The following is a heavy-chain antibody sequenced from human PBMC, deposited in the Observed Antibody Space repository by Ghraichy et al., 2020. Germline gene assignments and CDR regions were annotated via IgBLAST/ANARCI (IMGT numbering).Heavy chain of an antibody. D-gene: IGHD6-13*01. CDR3: ARDLVRNMQLVGPNLYYGMDV. Sequence: GGSLRLSCAASGFTFSSYAMHWVRQAPGKGLEWVAVISYDGSNKYYADSVKGRFTISRDNSKNTLYLQMNSLRAEDTAVYYCARDLVRNMQLVGPNLYYGMDVWGQGTTVTVSS. V-gene: IGHV3-30-3*01. J-gene: IGHJ6*02. CDR2: ISYDGSNK. CDR1: GFTFSSYA.